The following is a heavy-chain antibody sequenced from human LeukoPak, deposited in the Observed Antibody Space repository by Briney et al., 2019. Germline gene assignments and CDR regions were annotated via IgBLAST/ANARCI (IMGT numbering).Heavy chain of an antibody. Sequence: PSETLSLTCTVSGGSISSGGYYWSWIRQPPGKGLEWIGYIYHSGSTYYNPSLKSRVTISVDRSKNQFSLKLSSVTAADTAVYYCARDAQFARDNWFDPWGQGTLVTVSS. CDR3: ARDAQFARDNWFDP. CDR2: IYHSGST. V-gene: IGHV4-30-2*01. D-gene: IGHD2-21*01. CDR1: GGSISSGGYY. J-gene: IGHJ5*02.